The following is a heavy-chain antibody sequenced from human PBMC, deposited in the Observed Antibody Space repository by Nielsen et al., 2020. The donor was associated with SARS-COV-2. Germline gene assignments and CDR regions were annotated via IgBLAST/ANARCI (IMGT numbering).Heavy chain of an antibody. Sequence: SLKISCAVSGFSFNEYAMQWVRQAPGKGLEWVSGISWNSGSIGYADSVKGRFTISRDNAKNSLYLQMNSLRAEDTALYYCATLAYSSEYGMDVWGQGTTVTVSS. D-gene: IGHD6-19*01. CDR1: GFSFNEYA. J-gene: IGHJ6*02. V-gene: IGHV3-9*01. CDR2: ISWNSGSI. CDR3: ATLAYSSEYGMDV.